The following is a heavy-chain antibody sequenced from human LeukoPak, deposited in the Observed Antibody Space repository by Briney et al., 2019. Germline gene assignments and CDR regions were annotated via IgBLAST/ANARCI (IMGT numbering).Heavy chain of an antibody. Sequence: GGSLRLSCAASGFSFSTYWMHWVRQAPGKGLVWVSRINSDGSSSGYADSVKGRFTISRDNAKNTLYLQMNSLRAEDTAPYYCGRGYNGVDVWGQGTTVTVSS. CDR3: GRGYNGVDV. V-gene: IGHV3-74*01. CDR2: INSDGSSS. J-gene: IGHJ6*02. CDR1: GFSFSTYW.